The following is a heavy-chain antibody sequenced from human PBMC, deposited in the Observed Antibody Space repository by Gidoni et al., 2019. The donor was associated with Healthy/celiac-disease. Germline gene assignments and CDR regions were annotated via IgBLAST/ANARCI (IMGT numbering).Heavy chain of an antibody. D-gene: IGHD1-26*01. CDR2: IKQDGSEK. J-gene: IGHJ4*02. V-gene: IGHV3-7*05. CDR3: AREDGGSYYLFDY. CDR1: GFTFSSYW. Sequence: EVQLVESGGGLVQPGGSLRLSCAASGFTFSSYWMSWVRQAPGKGLEWVANIKQDGSEKYYVDSVKGRFTISRDNAKNSLYLQMNSLRAEDTAVYYCAREDGGSYYLFDYWGQGTLVTVSS.